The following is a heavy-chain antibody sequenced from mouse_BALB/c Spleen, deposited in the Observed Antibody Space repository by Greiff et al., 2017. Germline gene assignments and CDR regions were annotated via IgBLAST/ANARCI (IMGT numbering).Heavy chain of an antibody. J-gene: IGHJ4*01. CDR1: GYSITSGYY. CDR2: ISYDGSN. D-gene: IGHD1-1*01. Sequence: EVQLQQSGPGLVKPSQSLSLTCSVTGYSITSGYYWNWIRQFPGNKLEWMGYISYDGSNNYNPSLKNRISITRDTSKNQFFLKLNSVTTEDTATYYCARGSSYDAMDYWGQGTSDTVSS. V-gene: IGHV3-6*02. CDR3: ARGSSYDAMDY.